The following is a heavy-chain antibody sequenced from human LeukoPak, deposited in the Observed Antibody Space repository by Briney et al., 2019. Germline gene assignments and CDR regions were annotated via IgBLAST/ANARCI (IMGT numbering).Heavy chain of an antibody. CDR1: GGSISSYY. CDR2: IFYSGST. J-gene: IGHJ1*01. Sequence: SETLSLTCTVSGGSISSYYWSWIRQPPGKGLEWIGYIFYSGSTNYNPSLKSRFTISVDTSKNQFSLKLSSVTAADTAVYYCARSRGAVGRVEYLLHWGQGTLVTVSS. CDR3: ARSRGAVGRVEYLLH. D-gene: IGHD3-22*01. V-gene: IGHV4-59*08.